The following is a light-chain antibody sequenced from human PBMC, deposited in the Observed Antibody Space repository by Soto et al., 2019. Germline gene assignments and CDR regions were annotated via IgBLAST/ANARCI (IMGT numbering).Light chain of an antibody. CDR3: QKHNTAPWT. CDR1: QSVLYSSNNKNY. CDR2: WAT. J-gene: IGKJ1*01. V-gene: IGKV4-1*01. Sequence: DIVMTQSPDSLAVSLGERATINCKSSQSVLYSSNNKNYLAWYQQKPGQPPKPLIYWATTRESGVPDRFSGSGSGTDFTLTVSGLQAEDVAIYYCQKHNTAPWTFGQGTKVDIK.